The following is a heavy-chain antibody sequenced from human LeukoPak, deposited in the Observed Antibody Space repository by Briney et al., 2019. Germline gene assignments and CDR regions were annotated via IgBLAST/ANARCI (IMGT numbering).Heavy chain of an antibody. CDR3: ARDLLYDILTGYPPPFDY. CDR2: IYSSRSYI. J-gene: IGHJ4*02. D-gene: IGHD3-9*01. V-gene: IGHV3-21*01. CDR1: GFTFSSYS. Sequence: GGALRLSCSASGFTFSSYSMNWVRPAPGEGGEGVSSIYSSRSYIYYADSVKGRFTISRDNAKNSLYLQMNSLRAEDTAVYYCARDLLYDILTGYPPPFDYWGQGTLVTVSS.